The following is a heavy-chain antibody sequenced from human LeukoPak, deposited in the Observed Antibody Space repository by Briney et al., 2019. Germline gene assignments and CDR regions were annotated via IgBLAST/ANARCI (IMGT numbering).Heavy chain of an antibody. CDR3: AKSPGYSSSWYDY. D-gene: IGHD6-13*01. V-gene: IGHV3-23*01. CDR1: GFTFSNYA. J-gene: IGHJ4*02. CDR2: ISSGGGST. Sequence: PGGSLRLSCAASGFTFSNYAMSWVRKAPGKGLEWVSAISSGGGSTYYADSVKGRFTISRDNSKNTLYLQMNSLRAEDTAVYYCAKSPGYSSSWYDYWGQGTLVTVSS.